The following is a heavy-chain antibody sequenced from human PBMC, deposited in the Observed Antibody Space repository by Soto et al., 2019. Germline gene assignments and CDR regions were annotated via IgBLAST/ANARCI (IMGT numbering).Heavy chain of an antibody. CDR1: GYTLTELS. J-gene: IGHJ6*02. D-gene: IGHD2-15*01. CDR3: ATDVRVAARVTDV. CDR2: FDPEDGET. Sequence: ALVKVSCKVSGYTLTELSMHWVRQAPGKGLEWMGGFDPEDGETIYAQKFQGRVTMTEDTSTDTAYMQLSSLRSEDTAVYYCATDVRVAARVTDVWRQGTTATVSS. V-gene: IGHV1-24*01.